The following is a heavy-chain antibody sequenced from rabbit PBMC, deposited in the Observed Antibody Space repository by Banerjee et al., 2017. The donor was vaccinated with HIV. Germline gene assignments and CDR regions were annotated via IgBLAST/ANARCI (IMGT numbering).Heavy chain of an antibody. CDR2: INTSSGNT. D-gene: IGHD1-1*01. Sequence: QSLEESGGDLVKPGGSLTLTCTASGFSFSSNYWIYWVRQAPGKGLEWIACINTSSGNTVYASWAKGRFTISKTSSTTVTLQMTSLTAADTATYFCARHETGTSGYGLPDLWGPGTLVTVS. CDR3: ARHETGTSGYGLPDL. V-gene: IGHV1S40*01. J-gene: IGHJ6*01. CDR1: GFSFSSNYW.